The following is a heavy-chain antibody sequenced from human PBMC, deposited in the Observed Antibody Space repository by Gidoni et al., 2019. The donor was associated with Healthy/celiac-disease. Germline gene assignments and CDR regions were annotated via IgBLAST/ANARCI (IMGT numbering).Heavy chain of an antibody. J-gene: IGHJ6*02. CDR1: GCTFRSYA. Sequence: VQLVQSRSEVQQPVSSVKVSCNASGCTFRSYAISWVRQAPGQGIEWMGGIIPICGTANYEQKFQGRVKITADKYTSKAYMELSSMRSEDTAVYYCASVHLREPYYYYYGMDVWGQGTTVTVSS. CDR2: IIPICGTA. V-gene: IGHV1-69*06. D-gene: IGHD1-1*01. CDR3: ASVHLREPYYYYYGMDV.